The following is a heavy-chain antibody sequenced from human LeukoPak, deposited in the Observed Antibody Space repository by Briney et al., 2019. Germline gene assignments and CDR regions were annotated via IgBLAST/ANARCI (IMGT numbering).Heavy chain of an antibody. Sequence: SETLSLTCTVSGGSISSSSYYWGWIRQPPGKGLEWIGSIYYSGSTYYNPSLKSRVTISVDTSKNQFSLKLSSVTAADTAVYYCARDRSGCSYGYNYWGQGTLVTVSS. D-gene: IGHD5-18*01. CDR2: IYYSGST. V-gene: IGHV4-39*07. J-gene: IGHJ4*02. CDR3: ARDRSGCSYGYNY. CDR1: GGSISSSSYY.